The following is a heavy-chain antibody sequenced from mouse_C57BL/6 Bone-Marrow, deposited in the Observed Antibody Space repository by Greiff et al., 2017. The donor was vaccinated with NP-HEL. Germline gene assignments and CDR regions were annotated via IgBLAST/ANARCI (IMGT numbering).Heavy chain of an antibody. V-gene: IGHV1-82*01. CDR3: ALIYYYVSSYVDWYFDV. CDR2: IYPGDGDT. Sequence: QVQLQQSGPELVKPGASVKISCKASGYAFSSSWMNWVKQRPGKGLEWIGRIYPGDGDTNYNGKFKGKATLTADNSSSTAYMQLSSLTSEDSAVYFCALIYYYVSSYVDWYFDVWGTGTTVTVSS. D-gene: IGHD1-1*01. J-gene: IGHJ1*03. CDR1: GYAFSSSW.